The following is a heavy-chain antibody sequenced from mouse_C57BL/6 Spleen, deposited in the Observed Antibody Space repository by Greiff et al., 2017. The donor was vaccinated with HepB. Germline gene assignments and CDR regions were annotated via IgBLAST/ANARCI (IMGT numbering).Heavy chain of an antibody. CDR2: IYPGDGDT. J-gene: IGHJ2*01. CDR1: GYAFSSSW. CDR3: ARPGSNFPYYFAY. D-gene: IGHD1-1*01. Sequence: VQLQQSGPELVKPGASVKISCKASGYAFSSSWMNWVKQRPGKGLEWIGRIYPGDGDTNYNGKFKGKATLTADKSSSTAYMQLSSLTSEESAVYFCARPGSNFPYYFAYWGQGTTLTVSS. V-gene: IGHV1-82*01.